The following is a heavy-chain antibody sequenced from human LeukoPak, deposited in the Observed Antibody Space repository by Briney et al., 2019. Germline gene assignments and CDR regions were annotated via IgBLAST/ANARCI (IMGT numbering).Heavy chain of an antibody. Sequence: GGSLRLSCAASGFTFSSYAMSWVRQAPGKGLEWVSAISGSGGSTYYADSVKGRFTISRDNAKNSLYLQMNSLRAEDTAVYYCARDKTLAAADYYFDYWGQGTLVTVSS. D-gene: IGHD6-13*01. CDR2: ISGSGGST. CDR3: ARDKTLAAADYYFDY. V-gene: IGHV3-23*01. J-gene: IGHJ4*02. CDR1: GFTFSSYA.